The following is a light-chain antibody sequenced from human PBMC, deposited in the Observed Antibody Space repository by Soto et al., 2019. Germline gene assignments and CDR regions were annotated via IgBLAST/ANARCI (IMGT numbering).Light chain of an antibody. V-gene: IGKV3-20*01. CDR3: QQYGSSGT. CDR1: QSVSNNY. J-gene: IGKJ1*01. CDR2: GAS. Sequence: ESVLTQSPGTLSLSPGETATLSCRASQSVSNNYLAWYQQKPGQAPRLLIYGASNRATGIPDRFSGSGSGTDFTLTISRLEPEDFAVYYCQQYGSSGTFGQGTKADI.